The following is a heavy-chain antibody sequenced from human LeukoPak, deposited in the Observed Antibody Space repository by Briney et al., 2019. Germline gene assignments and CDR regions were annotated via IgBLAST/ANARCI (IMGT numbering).Heavy chain of an antibody. CDR2: INHSGST. V-gene: IGHV4-34*01. CDR1: GGSSSGYY. J-gene: IGHJ1*01. Sequence: PSETLSLTCAVYGGSSSGYYWNWMRQPPGKGLEWIGEINHSGSTNYDPSLKSRVTMSVDTSKNQFSLKLSSVTAADTAVYYCARFEVAGEEEPRAEYFQYWGQGTLVTVSS. D-gene: IGHD1-14*01. CDR3: ARFEVAGEEEPRAEYFQY.